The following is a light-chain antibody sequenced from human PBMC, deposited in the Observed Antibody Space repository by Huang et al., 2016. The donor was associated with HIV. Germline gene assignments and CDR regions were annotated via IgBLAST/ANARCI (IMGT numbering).Light chain of an antibody. J-gene: IGKJ3*01. CDR2: AAS. Sequence: IRMTQSPSSLSASTGDRVTITCRANQDINNFLAWYKQRPGSVPKLLIDAASTLQSGVPSRFSGNGSGTDFTLTIGCLHSEDVATYYCQQYDIHPLTFGPGTRVDIK. CDR3: QQYDIHPLT. V-gene: IGKV1-8*01. CDR1: QDINNF.